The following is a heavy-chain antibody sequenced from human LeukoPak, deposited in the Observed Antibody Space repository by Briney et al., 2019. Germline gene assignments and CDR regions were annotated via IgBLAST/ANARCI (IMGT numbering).Heavy chain of an antibody. CDR1: GYTFTSYY. J-gene: IGHJ6*03. V-gene: IGHV1-46*01. CDR2: INPSGGST. CDR3: ARALSGSSWSTGYYYYYMDV. D-gene: IGHD6-13*01. Sequence: ASVKVSCKASGYTFTSYYMHWVRQAPGQGLEWMGIINPSGGSTSYAQKFQGRVTMTRDTSTSTVYMELSSLRSEDTAVYYCARALSGSSWSTGYYYYYMDVWGKGTRSPSP.